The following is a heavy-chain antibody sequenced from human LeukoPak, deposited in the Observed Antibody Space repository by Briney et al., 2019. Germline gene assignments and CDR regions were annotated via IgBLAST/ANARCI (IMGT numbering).Heavy chain of an antibody. CDR3: ARDIYYDILTGYPPPPDY. J-gene: IGHJ4*02. Sequence: SVKVSCKASGGTFSRYAISWVRQAPGQGLEWRGRIIPILGIANYAQKFQGRVTITADKSTSTAYMELSSLRSEDTAVYYCARDIYYDILTGYPPPPDYWGQGTLVTVSS. CDR2: IIPILGIA. CDR1: GGTFSRYA. D-gene: IGHD3-9*01. V-gene: IGHV1-69*04.